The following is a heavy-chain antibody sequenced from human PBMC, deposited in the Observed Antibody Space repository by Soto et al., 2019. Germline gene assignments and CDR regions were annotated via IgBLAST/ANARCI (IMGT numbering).Heavy chain of an antibody. V-gene: IGHV4-30-4*01. CDR2: IYYSGST. J-gene: IGHJ5*02. CDR1: GGSISSGDYY. Sequence: LSLTCTVSGGSISSGDYYWSWIRQPPGKGLEWIGYIYYSGSTYYNPSLKSRVTISVDTSKNQFSLKLSSVTAADTAVYYCARVSVANWFDPWGQGTLVSVSS. D-gene: IGHD6-19*01. CDR3: ARVSVANWFDP.